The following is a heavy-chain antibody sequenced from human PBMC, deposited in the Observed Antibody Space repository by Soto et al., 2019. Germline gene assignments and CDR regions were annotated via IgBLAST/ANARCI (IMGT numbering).Heavy chain of an antibody. CDR2: ISYDGSNK. CDR3: AKDLRSTTLHIDYYYGMDV. Sequence: QVQLVESGGGVVQPGRSLRLSCAASGFPFSSYGMHWVRQAPGKGLEWVAVISYDGSNKYYADSVKGRFTISRDNSKNTLYLQMNSLRAEDTAVYYCAKDLRSTTLHIDYYYGMDVWGQGTTVTVSS. D-gene: IGHD2-2*01. V-gene: IGHV3-30*18. CDR1: GFPFSSYG. J-gene: IGHJ6*02.